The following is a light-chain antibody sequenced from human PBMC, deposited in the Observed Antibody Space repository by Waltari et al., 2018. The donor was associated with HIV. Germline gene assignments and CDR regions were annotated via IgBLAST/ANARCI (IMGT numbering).Light chain of an antibody. CDR3: QQSYRTPALT. CDR2: AAS. CDR1: QSTSNY. Sequence: DIQMTQCPSSLSASVGDRVTITYRASQSTSNYLNCYQQKPRKAPKLLTDAASSLQSGVPSRFSGSGSETDFALTNGSLQPEDFATYYCQQSYRTPALTFGAGTKVEIQ. J-gene: IGKJ4*02. V-gene: IGKV1-39*01.